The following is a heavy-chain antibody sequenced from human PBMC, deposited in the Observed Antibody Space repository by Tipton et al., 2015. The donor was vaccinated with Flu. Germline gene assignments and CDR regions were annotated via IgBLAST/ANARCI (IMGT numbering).Heavy chain of an antibody. J-gene: IGHJ5*02. V-gene: IGHV4-4*07. Sequence: TLSLTCSASGGSINSYYWSWIRQPAGKGLEWIGRIYIGGRTNYNPSLKSRVTMSIDLFKNEVSLRLSSVTAADTAVYYCARRDYSNYVSDPKNWFDPWGQGTLVTISS. D-gene: IGHD4-11*01. CDR1: GGSINSYY. CDR3: ARRDYSNYVSDPKNWFDP. CDR2: IYIGGRT.